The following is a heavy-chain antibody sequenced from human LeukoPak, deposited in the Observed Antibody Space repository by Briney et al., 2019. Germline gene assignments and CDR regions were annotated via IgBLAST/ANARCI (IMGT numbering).Heavy chain of an antibody. J-gene: IGHJ4*02. D-gene: IGHD1-26*01. CDR1: GFTVRNTY. Sequence: QAGGSLRLSCAGAGFTVRNTYMRWVRQARGKGVEWGSVFFSAVNTYYAYSVKGRFITSCDNSTNTVFLQMNSLRAEDTAVYFCAGGGSFGSYYYFDYWGQGTLVTVSS. CDR2: FFSAVNT. CDR3: AGGGSFGSYYYFDY. V-gene: IGHV3-53*01.